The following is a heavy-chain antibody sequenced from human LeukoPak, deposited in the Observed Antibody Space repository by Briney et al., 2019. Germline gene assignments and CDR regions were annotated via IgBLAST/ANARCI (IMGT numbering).Heavy chain of an antibody. J-gene: IGHJ6*02. Sequence: GGSLRLSCAASGFTFSRHPMNWVRQAPGKGLEWVSYISPGTIYYADSVKGRFIISRDNAKNSLYLQMNSLRAEDTAVYYCTRDGRVAYEMDVWGQGTTVTVSS. V-gene: IGHV3-48*01. CDR1: GFTFSRHP. D-gene: IGHD2-15*01. CDR2: ISPGTI. CDR3: TRDGRVAYEMDV.